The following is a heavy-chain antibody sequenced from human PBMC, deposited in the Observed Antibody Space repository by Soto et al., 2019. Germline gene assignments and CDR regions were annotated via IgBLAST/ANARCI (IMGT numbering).Heavy chain of an antibody. D-gene: IGHD1-26*01. CDR2: IYHSGGT. Sequence: SETLSLTCTISGGSISTYYWSWVRQSPGKGLEWIGYIYHSGGTTYNPSLKSRVTISVDMSKNQFSLKLSSVTAADTAVYYCARDTTSGSYWDHWGQGTLVT. J-gene: IGHJ4*02. V-gene: IGHV4-59*01. CDR3: ARDTTSGSYWDH. CDR1: GGSISTYY.